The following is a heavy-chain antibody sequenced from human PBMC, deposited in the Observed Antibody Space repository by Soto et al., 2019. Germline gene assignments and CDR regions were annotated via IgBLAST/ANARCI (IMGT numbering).Heavy chain of an antibody. CDR1: GFTFSSYW. Sequence: EVQLVESGGGLVQPGGSLRLSCAASGFTFSSYWMHWVRQAPGKGLVWVSRTNSDGSGTSYADSVKGRFTISRDNAKNTLFLQMNSLRAEDTDVDYCATGNSHAFDIWGQGTMVTVSS. CDR3: ATGNSHAFDI. D-gene: IGHD1-7*01. CDR2: TNSDGSGT. J-gene: IGHJ3*02. V-gene: IGHV3-74*01.